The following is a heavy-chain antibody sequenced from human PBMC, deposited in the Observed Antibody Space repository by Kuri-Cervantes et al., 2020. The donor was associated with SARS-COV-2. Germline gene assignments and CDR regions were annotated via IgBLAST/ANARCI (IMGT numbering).Heavy chain of an antibody. CDR1: GGNFSGEV. D-gene: IGHD1-14*01. CDR2: FIPMSGTS. V-gene: IGHV1-69*13. Sequence: SVKVSCKASGGNFSGEVVSGVRQAPGQGLEWMGGFIPMSGTSNYAQKFQGRLTISADEYTNTAYVELSGLRSEDTAVYYCARAVGNFDFWGQGTLVTVSS. CDR3: ARAVGNFDF. J-gene: IGHJ4*02.